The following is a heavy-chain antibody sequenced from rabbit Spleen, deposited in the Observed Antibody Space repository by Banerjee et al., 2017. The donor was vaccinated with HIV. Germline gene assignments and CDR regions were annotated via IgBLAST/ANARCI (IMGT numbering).Heavy chain of an antibody. CDR1: GFSFSSSYW. CDR3: ARDLYNFYPNL. CDR2: IDAGSSGST. Sequence: QEQLEESGGDLVKPGASLTLTCTASGFSFSSSYWICWVRQAPGKGLEWIACIDAGSSGSTYYASWAKGRFTISRTSSTTVTLQMTSLTVADTATYFCARDLYNFYPNLWGQGTLVTVS. J-gene: IGHJ4*01. V-gene: IGHV1S45*01. D-gene: IGHD7-1*01.